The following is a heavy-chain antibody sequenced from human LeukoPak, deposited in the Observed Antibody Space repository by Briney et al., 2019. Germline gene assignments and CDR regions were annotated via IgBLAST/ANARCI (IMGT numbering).Heavy chain of an antibody. J-gene: IGHJ6*03. CDR1: GFTVSSNY. Sequence: SGGSLRLSCAASGFTVSSNYMSWVRQAPGKGLEWVSVIYSGGSTYYADSVKGRFTISRDNSKNTLYLQMNSLRAEDTAVYYCARVVLVPAAMTWGYYYYYMDVWGKGTTVTISS. V-gene: IGHV3-53*01. CDR2: IYSGGST. CDR3: ARVVLVPAAMTWGYYYYYMDV. D-gene: IGHD2-2*01.